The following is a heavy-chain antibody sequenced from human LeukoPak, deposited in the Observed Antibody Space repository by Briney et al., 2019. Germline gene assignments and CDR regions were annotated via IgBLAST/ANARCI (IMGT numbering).Heavy chain of an antibody. CDR2: ISSSTV. CDR1: GFTFSSYS. CDR3: AREDSSSRLNYFDY. D-gene: IGHD6-13*01. Sequence: GGSLRLSCAASGFTFSSYSMNWVRQAPGKGLEWVSYISSSTVYYADSVKGRFTISRDIAKNSLYLQMKSLRAEDTALYYCAREDSSSRLNYFDYWGQGTLVTVSS. V-gene: IGHV3-48*01. J-gene: IGHJ4*02.